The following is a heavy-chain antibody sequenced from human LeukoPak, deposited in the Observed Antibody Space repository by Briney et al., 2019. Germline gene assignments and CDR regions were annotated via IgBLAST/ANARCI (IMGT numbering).Heavy chain of an antibody. J-gene: IGHJ5*02. V-gene: IGHV4-39*07. CDR2: IYYTGVT. CDR1: GGYIITGGHY. Sequence: SETLSLTCTVSGGYIITGGHYWGWIRQPPGKGLEWIGSIYYTGVTSTNPFFRSRMSISVDTSKNQFSLNLTSVTAADAAVYYCARERSSSGGHSWFDPWGQGTLVTVSS. D-gene: IGHD4-23*01. CDR3: ARERSSSGGHSWFDP.